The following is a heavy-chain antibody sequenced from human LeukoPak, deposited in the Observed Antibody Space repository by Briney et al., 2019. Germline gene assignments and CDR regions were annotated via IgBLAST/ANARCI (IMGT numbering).Heavy chain of an antibody. CDR3: VRGSTGAFDP. CDR2: IYYSGSS. Sequence: SETLSLTCAVAGDSISNHYWSWIRQPPGKGLEWIGYIYYSGSSNYNPSLKSRVTMSVDTSRNQFSLKLGSVTAADTAVYYCVRGSTGAFDPWGQGTLVTVSS. CDR1: GDSISNHY. J-gene: IGHJ5*02. V-gene: IGHV4-59*11. D-gene: IGHD1-1*01.